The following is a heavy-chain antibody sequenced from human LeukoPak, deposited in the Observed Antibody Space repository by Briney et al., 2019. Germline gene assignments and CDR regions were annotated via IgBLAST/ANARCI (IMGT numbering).Heavy chain of an antibody. CDR3: ASESVAAAAFDY. CDR2: IYYSGST. D-gene: IGHD6-13*01. Sequence: SETLSLTCTVSGGSISSYYWSWIRQPPGKGREWIGYIYYSGSTNYNPSLKSRVTISVDTSKNQFSLKLSSVPAADTAFYYCASESVAAAAFDYWGQGTLVTVSS. J-gene: IGHJ4*02. CDR1: GGSISSYY. V-gene: IGHV4-59*01.